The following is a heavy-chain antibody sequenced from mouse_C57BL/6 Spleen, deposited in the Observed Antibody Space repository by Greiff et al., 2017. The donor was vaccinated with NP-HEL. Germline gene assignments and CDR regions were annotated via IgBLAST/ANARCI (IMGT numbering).Heavy chain of an antibody. D-gene: IGHD2-1*01. J-gene: IGHJ3*01. Sequence: QVQLQQSGAELVKPGASVKLSCKASGYTFTSYWMQWVNQRPGQGLEWIGEIDPSDSYTNYNQKFKGKATLTVDTSSSTAYMQLSSLTSEDSAVYYCAKYGNYFAYWGQGTLVTVSA. CDR2: IDPSDSYT. V-gene: IGHV1-50*01. CDR3: AKYGNYFAY. CDR1: GYTFTSYW.